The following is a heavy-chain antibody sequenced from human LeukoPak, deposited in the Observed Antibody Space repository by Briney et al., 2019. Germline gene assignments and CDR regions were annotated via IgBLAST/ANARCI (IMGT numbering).Heavy chain of an antibody. CDR2: FYYSGST. CDR3: ARDARVQKWFGEVIMTTTYYFDD. Sequence: PSETLSLTCTVSGDSMSSSSYYWGWIRQPPGKGLGWIGSFYYSGSTYYTPSLKSRVTISVDTSKNQFSLKLSSVTAADTAVYYCARDARVQKWFGEVIMTTTYYFDDWGQGTLVTVSS. V-gene: IGHV4-39*07. D-gene: IGHD3-10*01. J-gene: IGHJ4*02. CDR1: GDSMSSSSYY.